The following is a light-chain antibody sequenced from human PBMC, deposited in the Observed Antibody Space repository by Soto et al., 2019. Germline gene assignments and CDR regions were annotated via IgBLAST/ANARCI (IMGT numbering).Light chain of an antibody. Sequence: EIVLTQSPATLSLSPGERATLSCRASQNVANYLDWYQQKPGQAPRLHIYDASNRATGIPARFSGSGSGTDFTLTISRLEPEDFAVYYCQQYGSSPLTFGGGTKVDIK. V-gene: IGKV3-20*01. CDR1: QNVANY. CDR3: QQYGSSPLT. J-gene: IGKJ4*01. CDR2: DAS.